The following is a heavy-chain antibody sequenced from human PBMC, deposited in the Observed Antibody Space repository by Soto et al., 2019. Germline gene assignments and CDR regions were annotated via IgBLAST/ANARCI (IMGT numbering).Heavy chain of an antibody. CDR2: IYYGGDS. Sequence: QVQLQESGPGLVKPSQTLSLTCTVSGGSISSRTSYWSWIRQHPGKGLEWIGYIYYGGDSFYNPSLKGRVTIAIDPSETHFSLRLNSGPAADTAVYLWARGGGGGVDCWGQGTLVTVAS. CDR1: GGSISSRTSY. V-gene: IGHV4-31*03. D-gene: IGHD1-26*01. CDR3: ARGGGGGVDC. J-gene: IGHJ4*02.